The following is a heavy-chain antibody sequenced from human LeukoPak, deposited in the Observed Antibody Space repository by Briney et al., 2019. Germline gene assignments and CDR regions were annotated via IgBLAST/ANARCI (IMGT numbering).Heavy chain of an antibody. CDR3: TTAMVVTAILYFQH. J-gene: IGHJ1*01. V-gene: IGHV3-15*01. D-gene: IGHD2-21*02. Sequence: GGSLRLSCAASGFTFSDACTSWVRQAPGKGLEWFGRIKSKTDDGTTDYAAPVKGRFTISRDDSKNTLYLQMNSLKTEDTAVYYCTTAMVVTAILYFQHWGQGTLVTVSS. CDR1: GFTFSDAC. CDR2: IKSKTDDGTT.